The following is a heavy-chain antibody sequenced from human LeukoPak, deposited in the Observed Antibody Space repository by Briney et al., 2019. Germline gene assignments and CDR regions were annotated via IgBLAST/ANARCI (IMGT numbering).Heavy chain of an antibody. Sequence: GGSLRLSCAASGFTVSSNYMSWARQAPEKGQEWVSVIYSRGSTYYADSVKGRFTISRDNSKNTLYLQMNSLRAEDTAVYYCARESRGGAFDIWGQGTMVTVSS. CDR3: ARESRGGAFDI. D-gene: IGHD3-10*01. J-gene: IGHJ3*02. CDR2: IYSRGST. V-gene: IGHV3-53*01. CDR1: GFTVSSNY.